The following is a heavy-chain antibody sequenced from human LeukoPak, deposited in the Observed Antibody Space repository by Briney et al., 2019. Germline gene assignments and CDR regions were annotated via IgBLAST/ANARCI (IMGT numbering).Heavy chain of an antibody. CDR1: GFTFSSYA. CDR2: ISGSGGST. J-gene: IGHJ4*02. V-gene: IGHV3-23*01. CDR3: AKGPKTRSGWELLLGGRSHFDY. Sequence: PGGSLRLSCAASGFTFSSYAMSWVRQAPGKGLEWVSAISGSGGSTYYADSVKGRFTISRDNSKNTLYLQMNSLRAEDTAVYYCAKGPKTRSGWELLLGGRSHFDYWGQGTLVTVSS. D-gene: IGHD1-26*01.